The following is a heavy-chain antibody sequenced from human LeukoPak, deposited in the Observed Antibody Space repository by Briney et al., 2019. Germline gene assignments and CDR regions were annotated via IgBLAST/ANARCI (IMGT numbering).Heavy chain of an antibody. J-gene: IGHJ4*02. CDR2: ISYDGSNK. V-gene: IGHV3-30-3*01. D-gene: IGHD3-22*01. CDR3: ARDLTVSYYYDSSGYYPAY. CDR1: GFTFSSYA. Sequence: GGSLRLSCAASGFTFSSYAMHWVRQAPGKGLEWVAVISYDGSNKYYADSVKGRFTISRDNSKNTLYLQMSSLRAEDTAVYYCARDLTVSYYYDSSGYYPAYWGQGTLVTVSS.